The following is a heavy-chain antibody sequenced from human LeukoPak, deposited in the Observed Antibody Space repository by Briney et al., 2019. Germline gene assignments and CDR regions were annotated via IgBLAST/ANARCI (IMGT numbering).Heavy chain of an antibody. CDR2: IKSKTDGGTT. V-gene: IGHV3-15*07. CDR3: TTEGGISYYFDY. Sequence: GGSLRLSCAASVCTFGNARMNWVRQAPWKGLEWFGRIKSKTDGGTTDYAAPVKGRFTISRDDSKNTLYLQMNSLKTEDTAVYYCTTEGGISYYFDYWGQGTLVTVSS. D-gene: IGHD1-26*01. J-gene: IGHJ4*02. CDR1: VCTFGNAR.